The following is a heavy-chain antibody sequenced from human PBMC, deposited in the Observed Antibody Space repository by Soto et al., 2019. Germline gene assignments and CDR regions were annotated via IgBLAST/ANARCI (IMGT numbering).Heavy chain of an antibody. CDR2: ISYDGSNK. J-gene: IGHJ6*04. V-gene: IGHV3-30*18. CDR3: AKDTGV. Sequence: GGSLRLSCAASGFTFSSYGMHWVRQAPGKGLEWVAVISYDGSNKYYADSVKGRFTISRDNSKNTLYLQMNSLRAEDTAVYYCAKDTGVWGKGTTVTVSS. D-gene: IGHD4-17*01. CDR1: GFTFSSYG.